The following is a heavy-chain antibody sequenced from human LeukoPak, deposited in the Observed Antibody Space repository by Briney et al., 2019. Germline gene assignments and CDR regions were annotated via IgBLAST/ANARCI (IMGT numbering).Heavy chain of an antibody. Sequence: SETLSLTCAVYGGSFSCYYWSWIRQPPGKGLEWIGEINHSGSTNYNPSLKSRVTISVDTSKNQFSLKLSSVTAADTAVYYCARVVYAGGVGYWGQGTLVTVSS. CDR1: GGSFSCYY. CDR3: ARVVYAGGVGY. V-gene: IGHV4-34*01. CDR2: INHSGST. D-gene: IGHD1-14*01. J-gene: IGHJ4*02.